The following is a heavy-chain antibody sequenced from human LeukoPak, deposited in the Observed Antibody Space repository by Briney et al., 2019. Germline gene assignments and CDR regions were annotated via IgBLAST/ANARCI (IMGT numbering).Heavy chain of an antibody. D-gene: IGHD1-26*01. CDR2: ISYDGSNK. V-gene: IGHV3-30*12. Sequence: GGSLRLSCAASGFTFSSYGMHWVRQAPGKGLEWVAVISYDGSNKYYVDSVKGRFTISRDNSKNTLYLQMNSLRAEDTAVYYCARGIVGTTGAVDYWGQGTLVTVSS. CDR1: GFTFSSYG. CDR3: ARGIVGTTGAVDY. J-gene: IGHJ4*02.